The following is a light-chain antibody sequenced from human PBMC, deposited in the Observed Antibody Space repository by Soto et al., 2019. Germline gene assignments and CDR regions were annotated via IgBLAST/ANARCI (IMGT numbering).Light chain of an antibody. V-gene: IGKV4-1*01. CDR2: WAS. CDR1: RMVLYKSNNKNH. J-gene: IGKJ4*01. CDR3: QQYFDVPFT. Sequence: DIVMTQSPDSLSVSLGERATMNGKCSRMVLYKSNNKNHLAWYQQKPGQPPQLIIYWASTRESGVPERFSGSGSGTDFTLTISSLEAEDVAFYWCQQYFDVPFTFGGGTKVDI.